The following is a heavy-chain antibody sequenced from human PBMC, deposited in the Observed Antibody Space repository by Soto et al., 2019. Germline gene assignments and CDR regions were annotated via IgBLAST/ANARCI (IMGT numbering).Heavy chain of an antibody. CDR1: GGSISSYY. CDR3: AREAVAATMTENLFDY. V-gene: IGHV4-59*01. CDR2: IYYSGST. J-gene: IGHJ4*02. D-gene: IGHD6-19*01. Sequence: PSETLSLTCTVSGGSISSYYWNWIRQAPGKGLEWIGYIYYSGSTIYNPSLKSRVTISVDTSKNQFSLKLSSVTAADTAVYYCAREAVAATMTENLFDYWGQGTLVTVS.